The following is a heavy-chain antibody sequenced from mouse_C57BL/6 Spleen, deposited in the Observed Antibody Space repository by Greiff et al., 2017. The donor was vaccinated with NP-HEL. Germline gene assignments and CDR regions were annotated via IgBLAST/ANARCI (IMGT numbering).Heavy chain of an antibody. J-gene: IGHJ2*01. CDR2: IDPEDGET. D-gene: IGHD4-1*01. V-gene: IGHV14-2*01. Sequence: EVKLVESGAELVKPGASVKLSCTASGFNIKDYYMHWVKQRPEQGLEWIGRIDPEDGETKYAPKFQGKATITADTSSNTAYLQLSSLTSEDTAVYYCARRTNWAAHFDYWGQGTTLTVSS. CDR3: ARRTNWAAHFDY. CDR1: GFNIKDYY.